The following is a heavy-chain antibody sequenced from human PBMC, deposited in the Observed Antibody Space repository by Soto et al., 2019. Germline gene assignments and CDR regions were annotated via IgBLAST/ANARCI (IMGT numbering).Heavy chain of an antibody. D-gene: IGHD3-3*01. V-gene: IGHV4-39*01. CDR1: GGSISSSSYY. J-gene: IGHJ3*02. CDR3: ARQSGTVRDFWSGHNALDI. CDR2: IYYSGST. Sequence: PSETLSLTCTVSGGSISSSSYYGGWIRQPPGKGLEWIGSIYYSGSTYYNPSLKSRVTISVDTSKNQFSLKLSSVTAADTAVYYCARQSGTVRDFWSGHNALDIWGQGTMVTVSS.